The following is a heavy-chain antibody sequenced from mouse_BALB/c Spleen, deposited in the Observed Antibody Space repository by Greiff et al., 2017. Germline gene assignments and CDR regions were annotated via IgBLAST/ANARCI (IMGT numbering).Heavy chain of an antibody. CDR1: GYAFTNYL. J-gene: IGHJ4*01. Sequence: LVESGAELVRPGTSVKVSCKASGYAFTNYLIEWVKQRPGQGLEWIGVINPGSGGTNYNEKFKGKATLTADKSSSTAYMQLSSLTSDDSAVYFCARSSYYGSSDAMDYWGQGTSVTVSS. V-gene: IGHV1-54*03. D-gene: IGHD1-1*01. CDR3: ARSSYYGSSDAMDY. CDR2: INPGSGGT.